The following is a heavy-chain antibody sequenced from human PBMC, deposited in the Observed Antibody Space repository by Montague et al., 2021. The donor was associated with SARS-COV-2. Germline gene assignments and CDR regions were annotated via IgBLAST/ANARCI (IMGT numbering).Heavy chain of an antibody. CDR2: IYYSGDT. CDR3: VRGGDYTDYGRVDY. CDR1: GGSISTGSYY. Sequence: SETLSLTCSFSGGSISTGSYYRGWIRQPPRSELEWLGSIYYSGDTYYNPSLKSRVTISVDTSKNQFSLRLSSVTAADTAVYYCVRGGDYTDYGRVDYWGQGTLVIVSS. D-gene: IGHD4-11*01. V-gene: IGHV4-39*01. J-gene: IGHJ4*02.